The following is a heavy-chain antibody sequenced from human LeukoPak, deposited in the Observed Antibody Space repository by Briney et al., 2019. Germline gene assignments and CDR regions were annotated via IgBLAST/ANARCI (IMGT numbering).Heavy chain of an antibody. Sequence: GGSLRLSCAASGFTFSSYSMNWVRQAPGKGLEWVSYISSSSSTIYYADSVKGRFTISRDNAKNSLYLQMNSLRAEETAVYYCARVYGSGSYYPHFDYWGQGTLVTVSS. V-gene: IGHV3-48*01. J-gene: IGHJ4*02. CDR3: ARVYGSGSYYPHFDY. D-gene: IGHD3-10*01. CDR2: ISSSSSTI. CDR1: GFTFSSYS.